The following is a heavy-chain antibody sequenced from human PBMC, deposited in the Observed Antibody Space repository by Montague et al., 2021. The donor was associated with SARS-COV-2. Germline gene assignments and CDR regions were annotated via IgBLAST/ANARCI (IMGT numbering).Heavy chain of an antibody. V-gene: IGHV4-39*01. CDR2: IYYSGST. Sequence: SETLSLTCTVSGGSISSSSYYWGWIRQPPGKGLEWIGSIYYSGSTYYNPSLKSRVTISVDTSKNQFSLKLSSVTAADTAVYYCARCVTMILVVMRYNWFDPWGQGTMVTVSS. CDR1: GGSISSSSYY. CDR3: ARCVTMILVVMRYNWFDP. D-gene: IGHD3-22*01. J-gene: IGHJ5*02.